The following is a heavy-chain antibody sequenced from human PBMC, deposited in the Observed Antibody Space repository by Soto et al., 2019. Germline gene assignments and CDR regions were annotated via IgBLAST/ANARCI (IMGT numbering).Heavy chain of an antibody. CDR1: GFTFSSYG. V-gene: IGHV3-33*01. D-gene: IGHD6-6*01. J-gene: IGHJ6*03. CDR3: ARGLSSSSSPHMDV. Sequence: QVQLVESGGGVVQPGRSLRLSCAASGFTFSSYGMHWVRQAPGKGLEWVAVIWYDGSNKYYADSVKGRFTISRDNSKNTLYLQMNSLRAEYTAVYYCARGLSSSSSPHMDVWGKGTTVTVSS. CDR2: IWYDGSNK.